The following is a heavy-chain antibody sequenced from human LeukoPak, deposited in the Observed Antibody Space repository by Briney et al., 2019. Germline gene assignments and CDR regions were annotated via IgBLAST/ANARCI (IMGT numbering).Heavy chain of an antibody. D-gene: IGHD3-22*01. V-gene: IGHV4-59*12. Sequence: SETLSLTCTVSGGSISSYYWRWIRQPPGKGLEGIGYIYYSGSTNYNRSLKSRVTMSVDTSKNQFSLKLRSVTAADTAVYYCAREVQSYYDSSGYEYYYYYMDVWGKGTTVTISS. CDR1: GGSISSYY. CDR3: AREVQSYYDSSGYEYYYYYMDV. J-gene: IGHJ6*03. CDR2: IYYSGST.